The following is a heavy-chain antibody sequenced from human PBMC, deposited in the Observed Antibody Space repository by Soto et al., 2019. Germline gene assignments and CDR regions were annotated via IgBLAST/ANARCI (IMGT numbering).Heavy chain of an antibody. V-gene: IGHV3-23*01. CDR3: ANALYSSTHSRGLDV. D-gene: IGHD6-19*01. CDR1: GFTLSSYA. J-gene: IGHJ6*02. CDR2: ISGSGGST. Sequence: GGSRRLSCAASGFTLSSYAMSWFRQALGKGTEWVSAISGSGGSTYYADSVKGRFTVSRDNSKNTVHLQMNSLRAEDTAVYYCANALYSSTHSRGLDVWGQGTTVTASS.